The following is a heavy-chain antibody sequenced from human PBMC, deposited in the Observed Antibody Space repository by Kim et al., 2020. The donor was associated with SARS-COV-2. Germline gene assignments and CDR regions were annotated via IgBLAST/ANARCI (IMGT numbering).Heavy chain of an antibody. J-gene: IGHJ4*02. V-gene: IGHV3-43*02. Sequence: GGSLRLFCAASGFTFDDYAIQWVRQVPGKGLEWVSLISRDGGEIKYADSVKGRFTISRDNSKKSVHLQMNSLRSEDTALYYCVRGQQWLIKNWGQGTQVTVSA. CDR3: VRGQQWLIKN. CDR1: GFTFDDYA. CDR2: ISRDGGEI. D-gene: IGHD6-19*01.